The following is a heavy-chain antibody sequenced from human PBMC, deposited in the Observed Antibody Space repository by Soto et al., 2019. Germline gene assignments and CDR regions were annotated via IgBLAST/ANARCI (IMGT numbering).Heavy chain of an antibody. CDR2: IHSSWGP. CDR3: ARGGGWLPDL. CDR1: DGSMTAYY. J-gene: IGHJ4*02. V-gene: IGHV4-59*01. D-gene: IGHD3-22*01. Sequence: PSETLSLTCTVSDGSMTAYYLTWIRQSPAKGLEWIGYIHSSWGPNYNPPLKSRVTISIDTSKNQFSLNLTSVTAADSAVYYCARGGGWLPDLWGQGTLVTVSS.